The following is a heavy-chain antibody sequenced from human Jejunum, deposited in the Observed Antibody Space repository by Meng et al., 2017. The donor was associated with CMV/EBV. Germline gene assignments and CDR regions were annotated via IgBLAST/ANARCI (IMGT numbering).Heavy chain of an antibody. CDR2: ISARGDDT. Sequence: SCGASGLTFGGYGMAWLRQAPGKGLECVSAISARGDDTYYADSVKGPFTISRDNSKDTLSLHMNSLRAEDTAIYYCAKEMGSRQPLDYWGQGTLVTVSS. J-gene: IGHJ4*02. CDR1: GLTFGGYG. CDR3: AKEMGSRQPLDY. V-gene: IGHV3-23*01. D-gene: IGHD1-26*01.